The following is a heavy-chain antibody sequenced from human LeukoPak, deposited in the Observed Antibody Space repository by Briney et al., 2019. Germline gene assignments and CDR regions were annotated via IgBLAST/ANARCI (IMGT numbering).Heavy chain of an antibody. CDR3: ARDLGEWGRVDD. D-gene: IGHD3-16*01. CDR2: ISSSSSTI. Sequence: GGSLRLSCAASGFTFSSYSMNWVRQAPGKGLEWVSYISSSSSTIYYADSVKGRFTISRDDSKNTLYLQMDSLRPEDTAVYYCARDLGEWGRVDDWGQGTLVTVSS. V-gene: IGHV3-48*01. J-gene: IGHJ4*02. CDR1: GFTFSSYS.